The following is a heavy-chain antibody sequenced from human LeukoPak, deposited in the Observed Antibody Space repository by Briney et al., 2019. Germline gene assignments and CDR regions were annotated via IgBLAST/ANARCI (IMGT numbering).Heavy chain of an antibody. CDR2: IYYSGST. V-gene: IGHV4-30-4*01. Sequence: SQTLSLTCTVSGGSISSGDYYRSWIRQPPGKGLEWIGYIYYSGSTYYNPSLKSRVTISVDTSKNQFSLELSSVTAADTAVYYCARGQELTGLGYWGQGTLVTVSS. J-gene: IGHJ4*02. CDR3: ARGQELTGLGY. CDR1: GGSISSGDYY. D-gene: IGHD3-9*01.